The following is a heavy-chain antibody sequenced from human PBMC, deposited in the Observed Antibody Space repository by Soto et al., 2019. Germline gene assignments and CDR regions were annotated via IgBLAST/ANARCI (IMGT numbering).Heavy chain of an antibody. CDR3: AKDRAWKRGYSSSWRSPLDY. V-gene: IGHV3-30*18. Sequence: PGGSLRLSCAASGFTFSSYGMHWVRQAPGKGLEWVAVISYDGSNKYYADSVKGRFTISRDNSKNTLYLQMNSLRAEDTAVYYCAKDRAWKRGYSSSWRSPLDYWGRGXLVTVSS. CDR1: GFTFSSYG. J-gene: IGHJ4*02. CDR2: ISYDGSNK. D-gene: IGHD6-13*01.